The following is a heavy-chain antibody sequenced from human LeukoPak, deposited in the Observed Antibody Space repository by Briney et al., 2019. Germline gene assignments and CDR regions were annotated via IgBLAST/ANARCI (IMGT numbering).Heavy chain of an antibody. V-gene: IGHV3-23*01. Sequence: GGSLRLSCAASGFTFSSYAMSWVRQAPGKGLEWVSAISGSGGSTYYADSVKGRFTISRDNFKNTLYLQMNSLRAEDTAVYYCAKHGAERQWLALGEGDDAFDIWGQGTMVTVSS. CDR3: AKHGAERQWLALGEGDDAFDI. CDR1: GFTFSSYA. CDR2: ISGSGGST. D-gene: IGHD6-19*01. J-gene: IGHJ3*02.